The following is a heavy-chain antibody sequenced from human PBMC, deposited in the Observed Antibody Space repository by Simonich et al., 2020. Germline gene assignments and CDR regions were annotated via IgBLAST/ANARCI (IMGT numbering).Heavy chain of an antibody. D-gene: IGHD2-15*01. Sequence: QVQLVESGGGVVQPGRSLRLSCAASGFTFSSYAMHWVRQAPGKGVVWVAGISYDGSNKYYADSVKGRFTISRDNSKNTLYLQMNSLRAEDTAVYYCAREGLLLDAFDIWGQGTMVTVSS. J-gene: IGHJ3*02. V-gene: IGHV3-30*07. CDR3: AREGLLLDAFDI. CDR1: GFTFSSYA. CDR2: ISYDGSNK.